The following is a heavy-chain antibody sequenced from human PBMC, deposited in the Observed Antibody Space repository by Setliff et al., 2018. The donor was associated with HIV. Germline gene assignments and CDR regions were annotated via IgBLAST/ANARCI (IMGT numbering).Heavy chain of an antibody. CDR3: TTDWGGGGGAPLDP. J-gene: IGHJ5*02. Sequence: GGSLRLSCTASGFTFTNAWLTWVRQAPGKGLEWVGRIKRKADGGTTDYAAPVKGRFTIARDDSKNTMYLQMNSLKTEDTAMYYCTTDWGGGGGAPLDPWGQGTLVTVSS. V-gene: IGHV3-15*01. CDR1: GFTFTNAW. CDR2: IKRKADGGTT. D-gene: IGHD2-21*01.